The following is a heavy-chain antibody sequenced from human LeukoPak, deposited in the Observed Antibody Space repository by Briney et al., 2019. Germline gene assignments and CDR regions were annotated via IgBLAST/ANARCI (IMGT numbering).Heavy chain of an antibody. CDR3: AREWWSSSGVDI. CDR2: ISLSNGNR. CDR1: GYTFTNYG. D-gene: IGHD6-19*01. V-gene: IGHV1-18*01. J-gene: IGHJ4*02. Sequence: ASVRVSCKASGYTFTNYGISWVRQAPGQGLEWMGWISLSNGNRNFAQKFQGRVILTTDTSTSTAYMELRNLRSDDTAVYFCAREWWSSSGVDIWGQGTLVTVSS.